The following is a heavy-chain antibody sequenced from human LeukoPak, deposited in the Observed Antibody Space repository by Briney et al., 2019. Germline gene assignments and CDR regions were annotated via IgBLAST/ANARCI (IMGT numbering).Heavy chain of an antibody. CDR1: GLTFSSYW. V-gene: IGHV3-74*01. Sequence: GGSLRLSCAASGLTFSSYWMQWVRQAPGKGLVWVSRINTDGSSTSYADSVKGRFTISRDNAKNTLYLQMNSLRAEDTAVYYCARTAPGNFFDYWGQGTLVTVSS. CDR3: ARTAPGNFFDY. D-gene: IGHD3-10*01. J-gene: IGHJ4*02. CDR2: INTDGSST.